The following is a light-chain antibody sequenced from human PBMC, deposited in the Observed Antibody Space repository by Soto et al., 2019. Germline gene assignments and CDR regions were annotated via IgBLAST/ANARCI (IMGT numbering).Light chain of an antibody. V-gene: IGKV1-39*01. J-gene: IGKJ1*01. CDR3: QQSYNTPQT. CDR2: AAS. CDR1: QSISSY. Sequence: DIQMTQSPSSLSASVGDRVTITCRASQSISSYLNWYQQKPGKVPKLLIYAASSLQGGVPSRFSGSGSGTDFTLTISSLQPEDFATYYCQQSYNTPQTFGQGTRVEIK.